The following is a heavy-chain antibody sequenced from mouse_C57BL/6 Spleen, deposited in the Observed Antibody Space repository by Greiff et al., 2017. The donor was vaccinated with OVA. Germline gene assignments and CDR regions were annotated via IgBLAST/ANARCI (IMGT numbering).Heavy chain of an antibody. CDR1: GYTFTDYE. J-gene: IGHJ1*03. V-gene: IGHV1-15*01. CDR2: IDPETGGT. Sequence: QVQLKESGAELVRPGASVTLSCKASGYTFTDYEMHWVKQTPVHGLEWIGAIDPETGGTAYNQKFKGKAILTADKSSSTAYMELRSLTSEDSAVYYCTRRGGPYWYFDVWGTGTTVTVSS. CDR3: TRRGGPYWYFDV.